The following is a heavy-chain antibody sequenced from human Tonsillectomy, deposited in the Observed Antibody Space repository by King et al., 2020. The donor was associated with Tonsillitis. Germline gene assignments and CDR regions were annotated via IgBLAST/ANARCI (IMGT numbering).Heavy chain of an antibody. J-gene: IGHJ4*02. CDR3: ASRGAIIATRDY. Sequence: QLQESGPGLVKPSETLSLTCTVSGGSISSSSYYWVWIRQPPGKGLDWIGSIHYSGSTYYNPSLMSRVTISVDTSKNKFSLKLSSVTAADTAVYYCASRGAIIATRDYWGQGTLVTVSS. CDR1: GGSISSSSYY. V-gene: IGHV4-39*01. CDR2: IHYSGST. D-gene: IGHD3-10*01.